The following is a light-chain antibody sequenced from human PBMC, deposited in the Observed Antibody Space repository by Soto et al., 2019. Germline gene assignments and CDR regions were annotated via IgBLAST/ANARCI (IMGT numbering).Light chain of an antibody. J-gene: IGKJ4*01. CDR3: QQDYHSLT. Sequence: EIVLTQSPGTLSLSPGERATLSCRASQSVSSSYLSWYQQKPGQAPRLLIYGASTRATGIPARFSGSGSGTDFTLTISSLQPEDFAVYYCQQDYHSLTFGGGTKVDIK. CDR2: GAS. V-gene: IGKV3D-7*01. CDR1: QSVSSSY.